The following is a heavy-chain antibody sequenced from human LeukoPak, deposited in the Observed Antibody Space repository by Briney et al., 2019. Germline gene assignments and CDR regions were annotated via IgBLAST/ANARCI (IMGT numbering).Heavy chain of an antibody. D-gene: IGHD6-6*01. CDR3: ARGKYSSSWARAKKGQRFDP. Sequence: PSETLSLTCTVSGDSITNDNWWSWVRQSPGKGLEWIGEINHSGSTNYNPSLKSRVTISVDTSKNQFSLKLSSVTAADTAVYYCARGKYSSSWARAKKGQRFDPWGQGTLVTVSS. J-gene: IGHJ5*02. V-gene: IGHV4-4*02. CDR1: GDSITNDNW. CDR2: INHSGST.